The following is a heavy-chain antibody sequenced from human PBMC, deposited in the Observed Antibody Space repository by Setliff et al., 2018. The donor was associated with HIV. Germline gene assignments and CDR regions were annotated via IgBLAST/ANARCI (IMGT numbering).Heavy chain of an antibody. CDR2: IYTSGST. J-gene: IGHJ4*02. CDR3: ARETYDYVWGTYRYRPRHFDY. V-gene: IGHV4-61*02. D-gene: IGHD3-16*02. CDR1: GGSISSGTSY. Sequence: KASETLSLTCTVSGGSISSGTSYWSWIRQPAGKGLEWIGRIYTSGSTNYNPSLKSRVSISVDTSKNRFSLKLSPVTAADTAVDYCARETYDYVWGTYRYRPRHFDYWGQGTLVTVSS.